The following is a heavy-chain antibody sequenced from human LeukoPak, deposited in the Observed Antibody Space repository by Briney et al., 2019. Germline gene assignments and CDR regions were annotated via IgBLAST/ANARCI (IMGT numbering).Heavy chain of an antibody. CDR2: ISSFSNFR. J-gene: IGHJ4*02. CDR3: ARERPYSGSSPFDY. Sequence: GGSLRPSCAASGFTFSDYYMSWIRQAPGKGLEWVSHISSFSNFRSYADSVKGRFTISRDNAKNSLYLQVNSLRAEDTAVYYCARERPYSGSSPFDYWGQGTLVTVSS. V-gene: IGHV3-11*05. CDR1: GFTFSDYY. D-gene: IGHD1-26*01.